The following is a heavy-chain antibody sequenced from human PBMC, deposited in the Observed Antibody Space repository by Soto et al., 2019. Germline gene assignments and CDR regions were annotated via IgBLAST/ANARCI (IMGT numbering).Heavy chain of an antibody. D-gene: IGHD3-10*01. CDR3: ARHFVNGEVDY. CDR1: GFTFSTYA. Sequence: EVQLLESGGGLVQPGGSLRLSCAASGFTFSTYAMSWVRQPPGKGLEWVSIVSDGGSDAFYADSVKGRVAISRDNSNNTLYLQMNSLTAEDTAVYYCARHFVNGEVDYWGQGTPVTVSA. CDR2: VSDGGSDA. J-gene: IGHJ4*02. V-gene: IGHV3-23*01.